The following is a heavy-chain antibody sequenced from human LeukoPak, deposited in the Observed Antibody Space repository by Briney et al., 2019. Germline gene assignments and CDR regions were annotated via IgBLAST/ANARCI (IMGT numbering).Heavy chain of an antibody. D-gene: IGHD3-3*01. CDR2: FDPEDGET. CDR3: ATTYYDFWSGYPNHFDY. V-gene: IGHV1-24*01. CDR1: GYTLTELS. J-gene: IGHJ4*02. Sequence: ASVKVSCKVSGYTLTELSMHWVRQAPGKGLEWMGGFDPEDGETIYAQKFQGRVTMTEDTSTDTAYMELSSLRSEDTAVYYCATTYYDFWSGYPNHFDYWGQGTLVTVSS.